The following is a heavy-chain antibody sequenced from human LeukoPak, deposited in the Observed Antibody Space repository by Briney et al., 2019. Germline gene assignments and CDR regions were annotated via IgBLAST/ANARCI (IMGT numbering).Heavy chain of an antibody. Sequence: SETLSLTCTVSGDSFSSTIYYWAWIRQPPGKGLEWIGSFHYSGTTYYNASLKSRVTISVDKSKNQFSLKLSSVTAADTAVYYCARVTSITLVRGVSPYGLDVWGQGTTVTVSS. V-gene: IGHV4-39*07. CDR1: GDSFSSTIYY. D-gene: IGHD3-10*01. CDR3: ARVTSITLVRGVSPYGLDV. CDR2: FHYSGTT. J-gene: IGHJ6*02.